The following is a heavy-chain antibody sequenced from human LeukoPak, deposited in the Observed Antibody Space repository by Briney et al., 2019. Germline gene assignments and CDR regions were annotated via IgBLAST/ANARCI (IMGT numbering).Heavy chain of an antibody. Sequence: ASVKVSCKASGYTFASYVISWVRQAPGQGLEWMGWISAYNGNTNYAQKLQGRVTMTTDTSTSTAYMELRSLRSDDTAVYYCARDGCSGGSCYPGGFDYYYYMDVWGKGTTVTISS. CDR1: GYTFASYV. CDR2: ISAYNGNT. V-gene: IGHV1-18*01. D-gene: IGHD2-15*01. J-gene: IGHJ6*03. CDR3: ARDGCSGGSCYPGGFDYYYYMDV.